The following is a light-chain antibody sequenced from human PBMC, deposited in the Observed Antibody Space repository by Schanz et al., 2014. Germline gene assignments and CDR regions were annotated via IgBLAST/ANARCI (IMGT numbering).Light chain of an antibody. Sequence: EIVLTQSPATLSLSPGERATLSCRASQSVHRNYLAWHQQKPGQAPRLLIYDASNTAIGIPARFSGSGSGTDFTLTISRLEPEDFAVYYCQQYVSSPFTFGQGTKLEIK. V-gene: IGKV3-20*01. CDR1: QSVHRNY. CDR2: DAS. J-gene: IGKJ2*01. CDR3: QQYVSSPFT.